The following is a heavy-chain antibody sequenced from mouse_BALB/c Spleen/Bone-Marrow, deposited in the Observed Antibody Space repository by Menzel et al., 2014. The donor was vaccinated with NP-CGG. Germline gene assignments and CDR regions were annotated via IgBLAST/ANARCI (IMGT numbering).Heavy chain of an antibody. D-gene: IGHD2-2*01. J-gene: IGHJ1*01. CDR3: ASYGYCWYFDV. V-gene: IGHV14-3*02. Sequence: EVHLMESGAELVKLGASVKLSCTASGLNIKDTYMHWVKQRPEQGLEWIGRIDPANGNTKYDPKFQGKATITADTSSNTAHLQLNSLTSEDTAVYYCASYGYCWYFDVWGAGTTVTVSS. CDR1: GLNIKDTY. CDR2: IDPANGNT.